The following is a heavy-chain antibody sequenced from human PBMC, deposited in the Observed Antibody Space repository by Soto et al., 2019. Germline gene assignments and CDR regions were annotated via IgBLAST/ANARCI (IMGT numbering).Heavy chain of an antibody. CDR2: IYYSGST. V-gene: IGHV4-59*01. D-gene: IGHD6-6*01. CDR3: AGVGDSSSSAVAGY. Sequence: SETLSLTCTVSGGSISSYYWSWIRQPPGKGLEWIGYIYYSGSTNYNPSLKSRVTISVDTSKNQFSLKLSSVTAADTAVYYCAGVGDSSSSAVAGYWGQGPLVTVS. J-gene: IGHJ4*02. CDR1: GGSISSYY.